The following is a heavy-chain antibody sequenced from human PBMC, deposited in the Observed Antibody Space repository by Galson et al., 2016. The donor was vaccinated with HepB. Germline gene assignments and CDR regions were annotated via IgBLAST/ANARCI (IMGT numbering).Heavy chain of an antibody. CDR3: ARPTYYYGSGSWYFFDY. J-gene: IGHJ4*02. Sequence: SVKVSCKASGYTFTSYGIIWVRQAPGQGLEWMGWISAYNAYTNYAQNLQGRVTMTIDTSTSTAYMELRSLRSDDTDVYYYARPTYYYGSGSWYFFDYWGQGTLVTVSS. CDR1: GYTFTSYG. CDR2: ISAYNAYT. D-gene: IGHD3-10*01. V-gene: IGHV1-18*04.